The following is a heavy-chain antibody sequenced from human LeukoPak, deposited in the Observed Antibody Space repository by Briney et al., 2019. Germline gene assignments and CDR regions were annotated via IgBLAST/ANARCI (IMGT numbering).Heavy chain of an antibody. J-gene: IGHJ6*03. CDR3: ARDDGLLYSSSWYYHYYYYYYMDV. Sequence: GGSLRLSCAASGFTFSNAWMSWVRQSPGKGLEWVGRIKSKTDGGTTDYAAPVNGRITISRDDSKNTLYLQMNSLKTEDTAVYYCARDDGLLYSSSWYYHYYYYYYMDVWGKGTTVTVSS. CDR2: IKSKTDGGTT. V-gene: IGHV3-15*01. D-gene: IGHD6-13*01. CDR1: GFTFSNAW.